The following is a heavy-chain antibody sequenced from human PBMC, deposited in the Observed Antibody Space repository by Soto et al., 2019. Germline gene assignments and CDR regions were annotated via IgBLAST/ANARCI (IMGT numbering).Heavy chain of an antibody. CDR1: GFPFSSYG. V-gene: IGHV3-33*01. D-gene: IGHD6-19*01. J-gene: IGHJ4*01. CDR3: ARDSHVGSGWQLTADY. CDR2: IWYDGSNK. Sequence: PGGSLSLSCTASGFPFSSYGMHWVRQAPGKGLEWVAVIWYDGSNKYYAESVKGRFTISRDNSKNTLYLQMNSLRAEDTAVYYCARDSHVGSGWQLTADYWGHGTLVT.